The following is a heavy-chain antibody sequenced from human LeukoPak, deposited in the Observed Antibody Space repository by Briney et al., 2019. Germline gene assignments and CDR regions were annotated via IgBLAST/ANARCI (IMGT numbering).Heavy chain of an antibody. J-gene: IGHJ6*02. CDR2: IKQDGSEK. Sequence: GGSLRLSCAASEFTFSNYWMSWVRQAPGKGLDWVTNIKQDGSEKQYVESVKGRFTISRDNAKNSLYLQMNSLRAEDTAVYYCARRGLRSQSGKPYYGSDVWGQGTTVTVSS. D-gene: IGHD3-10*01. V-gene: IGHV3-7*01. CDR1: EFTFSNYW. CDR3: ARRGLRSQSGKPYYGSDV.